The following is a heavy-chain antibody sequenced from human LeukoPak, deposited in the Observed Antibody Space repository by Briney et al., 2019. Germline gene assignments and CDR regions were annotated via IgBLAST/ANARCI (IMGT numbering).Heavy chain of an antibody. CDR1: GFTFSIYT. Sequence: GGSLTLSCAPSGFTFSIYTTKWVRQAPGKGLEWVSSISSNSNYIYYADSMKGRFIISRDNTKNSLYLQMNSLRAEDTAVYYCARDRRDILTGPPDFWGQGTLVTVSS. CDR3: ARDRRDILTGPPDF. J-gene: IGHJ4*02. CDR2: ISSNSNYI. V-gene: IGHV3-21*01. D-gene: IGHD3-9*01.